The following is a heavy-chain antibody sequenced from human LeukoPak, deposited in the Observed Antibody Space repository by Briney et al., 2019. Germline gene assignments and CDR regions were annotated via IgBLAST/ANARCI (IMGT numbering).Heavy chain of an antibody. V-gene: IGHV1-2*02. Sequence: ASVTVSRKTSGYTFTGYYVHWVRQAPGQGLDCMGWINPYSGGTNYAQKFQDRVTMTRDTSISTAFMELSRLRSDVTVVYYCARGDHYDILTGFQSPSHLSDYWGQGTLVTVSS. D-gene: IGHD3-9*01. J-gene: IGHJ4*02. CDR2: INPYSGGT. CDR3: ARGDHYDILTGFQSPSHLSDY. CDR1: GYTFTGYY.